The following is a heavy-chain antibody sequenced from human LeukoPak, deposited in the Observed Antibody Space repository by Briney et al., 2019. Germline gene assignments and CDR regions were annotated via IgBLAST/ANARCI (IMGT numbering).Heavy chain of an antibody. J-gene: IGHJ4*02. CDR1: GFTFSNAW. Sequence: GGSLRLSCAASGFTFSNAWMSWVRQAPGKGLVWVSRIDNDGGSTTYADSVKGRFTISRDNAKNTLYLQMNSVRAEDTAVYYCARSSFPYYFDYWGQGTLVIVSS. CDR2: IDNDGGST. D-gene: IGHD3-16*01. V-gene: IGHV3-74*01. CDR3: ARSSFPYYFDY.